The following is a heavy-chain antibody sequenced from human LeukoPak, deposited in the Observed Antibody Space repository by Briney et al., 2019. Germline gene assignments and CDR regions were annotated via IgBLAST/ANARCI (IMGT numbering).Heavy chain of an antibody. Sequence: KLGESLKISCKGSGYSFTSYWIGWVRQMPGKGLEWMGIIYPGDSDTRYSTSFQGQVTISADKSISTAYLQWSSLKASDTAMYYCARRDCSSTSCSFDYWGQGTLVTVSS. V-gene: IGHV5-51*01. CDR2: IYPGDSDT. J-gene: IGHJ4*02. D-gene: IGHD2-2*01. CDR3: ARRDCSSTSCSFDY. CDR1: GYSFTSYW.